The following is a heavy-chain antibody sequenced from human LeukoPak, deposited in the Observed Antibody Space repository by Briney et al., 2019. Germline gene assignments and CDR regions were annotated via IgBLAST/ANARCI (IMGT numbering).Heavy chain of an antibody. CDR3: ARMKKPYSSSSKWFDP. V-gene: IGHV4-59*01. Sequence: SETLSLTCTVSGGSISSYYWSWIRQPPGKGLEWIGCIYYSGSTNYNPSLKSRVTISVDTSKNQFSLKLSSVTAADTAVYYCARMKKPYSSSSKWFDPWGQGTLVTVSS. CDR2: IYYSGST. J-gene: IGHJ5*02. CDR1: GGSISSYY. D-gene: IGHD6-6*01.